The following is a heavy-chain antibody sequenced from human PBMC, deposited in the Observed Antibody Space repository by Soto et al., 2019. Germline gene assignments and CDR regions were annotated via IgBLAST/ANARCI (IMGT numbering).Heavy chain of an antibody. CDR3: ARDGEHWGYGEHDFWSGYYDY. CDR1: GYTFTSYA. Sequence: ASVKVSCKASGYTFTSYAMHWVGQAPGQRLEWMGWINAGNGNTKYSQKFQGRVTITRDTSASTAYMELSSLRSEDTAVYYCARDGEHWGYGEHDFWSGYYDYWGQGTLVTVSS. J-gene: IGHJ4*02. V-gene: IGHV1-3*01. CDR2: INAGNGNT. D-gene: IGHD3-3*01.